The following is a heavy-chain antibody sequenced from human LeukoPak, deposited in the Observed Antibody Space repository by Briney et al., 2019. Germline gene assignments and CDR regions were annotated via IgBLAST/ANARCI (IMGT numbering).Heavy chain of an antibody. V-gene: IGHV1-3*01. CDR2: INAGSGNT. CDR1: GYTFTSYA. J-gene: IGHJ4*02. D-gene: IGHD4-17*01. CDR3: ARRGYGSSSDPFDY. Sequence: ASVKVSCKASGYTFTSYAMHWVRQAPGQRLEWMGWINAGSGNTKYSQKFQGRVTITRDTSASTAYMELSSLRSEDTAVYYCARRGYGSSSDPFDYWGQGTLVTVS.